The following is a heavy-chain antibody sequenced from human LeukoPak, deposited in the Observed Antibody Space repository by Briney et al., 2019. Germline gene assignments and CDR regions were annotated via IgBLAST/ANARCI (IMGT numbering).Heavy chain of an antibody. CDR3: ASLRFLEWLTAFDI. CDR2: IYYSGST. CDR1: GVSISSSSYY. D-gene: IGHD3-3*01. Sequence: PSETLSLTCTVSGVSISSSSYYWGWIRQPPGKGLEWIGYIYYSGSTYYNPSLKSRVTISVDTSKNQFSLKLSSVTAADTAVYYCASLRFLEWLTAFDIWGQGTMVTVSS. J-gene: IGHJ3*02. V-gene: IGHV4-30-4*08.